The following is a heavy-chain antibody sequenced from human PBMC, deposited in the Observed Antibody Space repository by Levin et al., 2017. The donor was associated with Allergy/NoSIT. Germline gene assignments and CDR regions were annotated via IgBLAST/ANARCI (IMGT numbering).Heavy chain of an antibody. V-gene: IGHV3-33*01. CDR1: GFTFSSYG. D-gene: IGHD4-17*01. CDR2: IWYDGSNK. J-gene: IGHJ4*02. Sequence: SCTASGFTFSSYGMHWVRQAPGKGLEWVAVIWYDGSNKYHTDSVKGRFTISRDNSKNTLYLQMNSLRAEDAAVYYCARGAPLRVTKGFDYWGQGTLVTVSS. CDR3: ARGAPLRVTKGFDY.